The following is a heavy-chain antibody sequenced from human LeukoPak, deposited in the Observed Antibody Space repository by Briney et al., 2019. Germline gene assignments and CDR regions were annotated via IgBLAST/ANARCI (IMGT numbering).Heavy chain of an antibody. J-gene: IGHJ4*02. D-gene: IGHD3-10*01. V-gene: IGHV4-34*01. CDR2: INHSGST. CDR1: GGSFSGYY. CDR3: ARGGDFYGSGIDY. Sequence: SETLSLTCAVYGGSFSGYYWSWIRQPPGKGLEWIGEINHSGSTNYNPSLKSRVTISVDTSKNQFSLKLSSVTAADTAVYYCARGGDFYGSGIDYWGQGTQVTVSS.